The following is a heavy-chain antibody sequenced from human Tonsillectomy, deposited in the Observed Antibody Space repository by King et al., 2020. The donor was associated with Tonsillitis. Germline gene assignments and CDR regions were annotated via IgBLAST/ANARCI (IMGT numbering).Heavy chain of an antibody. D-gene: IGHD4-17*01. Sequence: VHLVESGAELKKPGASVKVSCKASGYSFTSYDINWVRQATGQGLEWMGWMNPNTGDTGYAQKFQGRVTMTRDTSTSTAYMELSSLRSEDTAVYYCARGGYGDYEMAFWGQGTLVTVSS. J-gene: IGHJ4*02. CDR3: ARGGYGDYEMAF. CDR2: MNPNTGDT. V-gene: IGHV1-8*01. CDR1: GYSFTSYD.